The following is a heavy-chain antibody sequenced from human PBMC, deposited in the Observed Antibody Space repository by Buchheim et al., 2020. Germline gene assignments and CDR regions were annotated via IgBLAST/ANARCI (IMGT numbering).Heavy chain of an antibody. V-gene: IGHV3-74*01. J-gene: IGHJ4*02. CDR2: INSDGSST. CDR3: ARGARLAVYYDSSGYYYFDY. CDR1: GFTFSSYW. Sequence: EVQLVESGGGLVQPGGSLRLSCAASGFTFSSYWMHWVRQAPGKGLVWVSRINSDGSSTSYADSVKGRFTISRDNAKNTLYLQMNSLRAEDTAVYYCARGARLAVYYDSSGYYYFDYWGQRTL. D-gene: IGHD3-22*01.